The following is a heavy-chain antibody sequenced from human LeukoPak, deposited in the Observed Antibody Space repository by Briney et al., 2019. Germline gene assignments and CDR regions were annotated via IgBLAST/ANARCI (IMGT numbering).Heavy chain of an antibody. D-gene: IGHD3-10*01. Sequence: ASVKVSCKASGYTFTSYGISWVRQATGQGPEWMGWISAYNGNTNYAQKLQGRVTMTTDTSTSTAYMELRSLRSDDTAVYYCAREAYYYGSGSYCDYWGQGTLVTVSS. CDR2: ISAYNGNT. CDR1: GYTFTSYG. V-gene: IGHV1-18*01. J-gene: IGHJ4*02. CDR3: AREAYYYGSGSYCDY.